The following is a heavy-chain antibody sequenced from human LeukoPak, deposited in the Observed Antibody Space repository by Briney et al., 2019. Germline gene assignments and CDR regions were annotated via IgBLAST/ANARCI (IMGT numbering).Heavy chain of an antibody. V-gene: IGHV3-23*01. CDR1: GFTFSKYA. J-gene: IGHJ4*02. Sequence: GSLRLSCAASGFTFSKYAMSWVRQAPGKGVGWVSGISVSGGSTHYADSVKGRFTISRDNSKNTLYLQMNSLRAEDTAVYYCAKDRGNYYDSSGYPHAEYYWGQGTLVTVSS. D-gene: IGHD3-22*01. CDR2: ISVSGGST. CDR3: AKDRGNYYDSSGYPHAEYY.